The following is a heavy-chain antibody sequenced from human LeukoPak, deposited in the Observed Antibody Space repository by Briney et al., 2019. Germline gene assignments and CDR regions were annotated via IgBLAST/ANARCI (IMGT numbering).Heavy chain of an antibody. D-gene: IGHD2-15*01. CDR2: ISGSGGST. Sequence: PGGSLRLSCAASGFTFSSYAMSWVRQAPGKGLEWVSAISGSGGSTYYADSVKGRFTISRDNSKNTLYLQMNSLRAEDTAVYYCATYCSGGSCSRGHAFDIWGQGTMVTVSS. J-gene: IGHJ3*02. V-gene: IGHV3-23*01. CDR3: ATYCSGGSCSRGHAFDI. CDR1: GFTFSSYA.